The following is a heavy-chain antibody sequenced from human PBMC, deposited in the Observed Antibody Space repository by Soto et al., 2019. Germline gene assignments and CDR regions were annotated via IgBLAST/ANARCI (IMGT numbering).Heavy chain of an antibody. D-gene: IGHD6-6*01. J-gene: IGHJ4*02. CDR2: MNPHTGET. Sequence: ASVKVSCKTSGYNFISSEISWVRQAPGQGLELMGWMNPHTGETDATRKFQGRLTMTRNISINTAYLELSSLTSEDTAVYYCAKEHSGSSLSYWGQGSLVTVSA. CDR1: GYNFISSE. CDR3: AKEHSGSSLSY. V-gene: IGHV1-8*02.